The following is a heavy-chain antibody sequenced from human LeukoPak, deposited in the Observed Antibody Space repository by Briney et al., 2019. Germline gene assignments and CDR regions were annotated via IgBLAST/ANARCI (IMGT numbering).Heavy chain of an antibody. CDR2: IYYSGSA. CDR1: GGSISSYY. D-gene: IGHD4-11*01. J-gene: IGHJ4*02. Sequence: SETLSLTCTVSGGSISSYYWSWIRQPPGKGLEGMGYIYYSGSANYNPSLNSRVTISVEKSKNQFSLKLSSVTAADTAVYYCARYSNYIDYFDYWGQGTLVTVSS. CDR3: ARYSNYIDYFDY. V-gene: IGHV4-59*01.